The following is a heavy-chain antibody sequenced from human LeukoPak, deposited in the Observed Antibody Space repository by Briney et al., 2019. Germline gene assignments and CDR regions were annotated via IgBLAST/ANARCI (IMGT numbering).Heavy chain of an antibody. CDR3: ARHVVAAERIRAENWFDP. D-gene: IGHD6-13*01. J-gene: IGHJ5*02. Sequence: SETLSLTCAVSGGSISSSTWWSWVRQPPGKGLEWIGDIYHSGNTNYNPSLKSRVLISVDKSKNQFSLKMSSVTAADTAMYYCARHVVAAERIRAENWFDPWGQGTLVTVSS. CDR2: IYHSGNT. CDR1: GGSISSSTW. V-gene: IGHV4-4*02.